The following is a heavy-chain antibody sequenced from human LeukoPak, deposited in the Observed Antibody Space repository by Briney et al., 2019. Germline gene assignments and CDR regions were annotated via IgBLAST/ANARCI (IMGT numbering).Heavy chain of an antibody. CDR1: GGSVSSGSYY. V-gene: IGHV4-61*01. CDR3: VRDGGRDCSGSYNWYFDL. J-gene: IGHJ2*01. Sequence: SETLSLTCTVSGGSVSSGSYYWSWIRQPPGKRLEWIGYIYYSGSTNYNSSLKSRVNISVDTSKNQFYLKLRSVTAADTAVYYCVRDGGRDCSGSYNWYFDLWGRGTLVTVSS. D-gene: IGHD3-10*02. CDR2: IYYSGST.